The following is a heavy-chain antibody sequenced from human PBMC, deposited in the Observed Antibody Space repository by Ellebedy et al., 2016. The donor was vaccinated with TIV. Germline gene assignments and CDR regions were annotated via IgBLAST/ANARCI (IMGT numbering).Heavy chain of an antibody. J-gene: IGHJ1*01. CDR1: GFTFSSYA. Sequence: GESLKISCAAPGFTFSSYAMHWVRQAPGKGLEWVALISNDVRNKYYVDSVKGRFTISRANFQNTLYLQMDSLRAEDTAVYYCARDLSPQGLRGYFHYWGQGTLVTVSS. V-gene: IGHV3-30*04. CDR3: ARDLSPQGLRGYFHY. CDR2: ISNDVRNK. D-gene: IGHD3-10*01.